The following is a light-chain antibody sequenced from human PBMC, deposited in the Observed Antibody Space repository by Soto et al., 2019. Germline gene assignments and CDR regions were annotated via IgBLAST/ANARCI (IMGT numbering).Light chain of an antibody. Sequence: EIVLTQSPGTLSLSPGERATLSCRASQSVSSSYLAWYQQKPGQAPRLLIYGASSSATCIPDRFSGSGSGTDFTLTSSRLEPEEFSVYYCQQYGSSPPYTFGQGTKLEIK. CDR3: QQYGSSPPYT. V-gene: IGKV3-20*01. CDR2: GAS. J-gene: IGKJ2*01. CDR1: QSVSSSY.